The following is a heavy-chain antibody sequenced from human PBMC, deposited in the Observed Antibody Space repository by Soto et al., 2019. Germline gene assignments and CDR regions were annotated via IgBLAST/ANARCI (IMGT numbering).Heavy chain of an antibody. CDR3: ARVSSGYNIALDY. Sequence: LRLSCAASGFTFSFYSMNWVRQAPGKGLEWVSSISSSSSYIYYADSVKGRFTISRDNAKNSLYLQMNSLRAEDTAVYYCARVSSGYNIALDYWGQGTLVTVSS. CDR2: ISSSSSYI. V-gene: IGHV3-21*01. CDR1: GFTFSFYS. J-gene: IGHJ4*02. D-gene: IGHD3-22*01.